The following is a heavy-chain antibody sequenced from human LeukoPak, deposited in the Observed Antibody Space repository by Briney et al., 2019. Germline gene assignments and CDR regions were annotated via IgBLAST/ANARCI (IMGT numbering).Heavy chain of an antibody. Sequence: GGSLRLSCAASGFTFRNYVIHWARQAPGKGLEWVAVPSSDLNVKLYADSVKGRLTISRDNSRSTLYLQMNSLRPEDTAIYYCAREGYYGSGSPPSLYFDYWGQGTLVTVSS. V-gene: IGHV3-30-3*01. CDR1: GFTFRNYV. D-gene: IGHD3-10*01. CDR2: PSSDLNVK. J-gene: IGHJ4*02. CDR3: AREGYYGSGSPPSLYFDY.